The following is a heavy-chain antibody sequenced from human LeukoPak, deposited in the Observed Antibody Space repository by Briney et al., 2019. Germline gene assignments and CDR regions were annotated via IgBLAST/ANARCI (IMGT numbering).Heavy chain of an antibody. CDR1: GFTFSSYS. Sequence: GGSLRLSCAASGFTFSSYSMNWVRQAPGKGLEWVSSISSSSSYIYYADSVKGRFTISRDNSKNTLYLQMNSLRAEDTAVYYCAKDIAARRPAFDIWGQGTMVTVSS. V-gene: IGHV3-21*04. CDR2: ISSSSSYI. D-gene: IGHD6-6*01. CDR3: AKDIAARRPAFDI. J-gene: IGHJ3*02.